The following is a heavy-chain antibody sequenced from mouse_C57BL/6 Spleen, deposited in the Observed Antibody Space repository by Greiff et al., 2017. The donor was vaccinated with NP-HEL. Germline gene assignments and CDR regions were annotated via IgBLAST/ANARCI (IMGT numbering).Heavy chain of an antibody. CDR2: INHSSGYT. Sequence: QVQLQQSGAELARPGASVKMSCKASGYTFTSYTMHWVKQRPGQGLEWIGYINHSSGYTKYNQKFKDKATLTADKSSSTAYMQLSSLTSEDSAVYYCARAGITTVVAYDYWGQGTTLTVSS. V-gene: IGHV1-4*01. CDR3: ARAGITTVVAYDY. D-gene: IGHD1-1*01. CDR1: GYTFTSYT. J-gene: IGHJ2*01.